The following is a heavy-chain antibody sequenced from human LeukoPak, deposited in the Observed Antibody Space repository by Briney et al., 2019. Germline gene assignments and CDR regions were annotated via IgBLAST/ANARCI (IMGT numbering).Heavy chain of an antibody. CDR2: INPNSGGT. Sequence: ASVKVSCMASGYTFTRYYMHWVRQAPGQGLEWMGRINPNSGGTNYAQKFQGRVTMTRDTSISTAYMELSRLRSDDTAVYYCARDIEYSSSFDYWGQGTLVTVSS. CDR1: GYTFTRYY. CDR3: ARDIEYSSSFDY. V-gene: IGHV1-2*06. D-gene: IGHD6-6*01. J-gene: IGHJ4*02.